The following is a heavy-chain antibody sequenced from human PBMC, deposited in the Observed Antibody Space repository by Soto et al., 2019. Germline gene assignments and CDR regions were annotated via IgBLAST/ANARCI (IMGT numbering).Heavy chain of an antibody. CDR3: ARGGGVGVAGSAAFDM. D-gene: IGHD3-3*01. CDR2: INPATGAA. Sequence: QLHLVQSGAVVKKPGASVTVSCSASGYPVTAYYMHWVRQAPGRGLEWMGGINPATGAAKYTQTYQGRVTMTRETSTSTVFMELSGLTSEDTAVFYCARGGGVGVAGSAAFDMWGQGTVVTVSS. CDR1: GYPVTAYY. V-gene: IGHV1-2*02. J-gene: IGHJ3*02.